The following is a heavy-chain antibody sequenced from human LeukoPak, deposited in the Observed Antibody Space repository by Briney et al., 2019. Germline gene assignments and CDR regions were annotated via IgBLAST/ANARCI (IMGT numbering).Heavy chain of an antibody. CDR3: ARWRGSYWEKYHFDY. CDR2: IIPIFGTA. Sequence: SVKVPCKASGGTFSSYAISWVRQAPGQGLEWMGGIIPIFGTANYAQKFQGRVTITADESTSTAYMELSSLRSEDTAVYYCARWRGSYWEKYHFDYWGQGTLVTVSS. CDR1: GGTFSSYA. V-gene: IGHV1-69*13. D-gene: IGHD1-26*01. J-gene: IGHJ4*02.